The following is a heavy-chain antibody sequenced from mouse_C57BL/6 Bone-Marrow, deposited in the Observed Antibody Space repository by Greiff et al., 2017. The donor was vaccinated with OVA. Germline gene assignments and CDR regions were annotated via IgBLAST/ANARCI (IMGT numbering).Heavy chain of an antibody. V-gene: IGHV5-9*01. CDR3: ARLGPRFDY. J-gene: IGHJ2*01. CDR1: GFTFSSYT. CDR2: ISGGGGNT. Sequence: EVHLVESGGGLAKPGGSLKLSCAASGFTFSSYTMSWVRQTPEKRLEWVATISGGGGNTYYPDSVTGRFTISRDNAKNTLYLQMSSLMSEDTALYYCARLGPRFDYWGQGTTLTVSS.